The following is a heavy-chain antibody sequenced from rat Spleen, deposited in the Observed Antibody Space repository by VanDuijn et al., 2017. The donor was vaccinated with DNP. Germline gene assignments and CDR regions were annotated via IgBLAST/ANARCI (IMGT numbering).Heavy chain of an antibody. D-gene: IGHD1-4*01. CDR3: TRGSSLPGYLDY. V-gene: IGHV5-46*01. CDR2: ISASGGST. Sequence: EVQLVESGGGLVQPGRSMKLSCAASGFTFSTFPMAWVRQIPVKGLEWVATISASGGSTYYRDSVKGRFTLSRDNANDTLYLQMSSLRSEDTATYYCTRGSSLPGYLDYWGQGVLVTVSS. J-gene: IGHJ2*01. CDR1: GFTFSTFP.